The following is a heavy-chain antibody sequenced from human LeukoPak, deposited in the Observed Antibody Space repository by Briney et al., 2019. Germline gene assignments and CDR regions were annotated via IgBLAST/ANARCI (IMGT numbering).Heavy chain of an antibody. D-gene: IGHD3-22*01. V-gene: IGHV3-66*01. Sequence: GGSLRLSCAASGFTVSSNYMSWVRQAPGKGLEWVSVIYSGGSTYYADSVKGRFTISRDNSKNTLYLQMNSLRAEDTAVYYCARAGNYYDSSGYPLVLGYGGQGTRVTVSS. CDR3: ARAGNYYDSSGYPLVLGY. J-gene: IGHJ4*02. CDR1: GFTVSSNY. CDR2: IYSGGST.